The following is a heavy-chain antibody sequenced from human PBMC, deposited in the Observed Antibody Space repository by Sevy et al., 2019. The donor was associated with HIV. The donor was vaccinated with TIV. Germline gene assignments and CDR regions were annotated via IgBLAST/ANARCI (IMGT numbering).Heavy chain of an antibody. J-gene: IGHJ4*02. Sequence: LLQLPETLSLTCTVSGGSISSYYWSWIRQPPGKGLEWIGYIYYSGSTNYSPSLKSRVTISVDTSKNQFSLKLSSVTAADTAVYYCARLAYGSGSPVDYWGQGTLVTVSS. CDR1: GGSISSYY. CDR2: IYYSGST. CDR3: ARLAYGSGSPVDY. D-gene: IGHD3-10*01. V-gene: IGHV4-59*08.